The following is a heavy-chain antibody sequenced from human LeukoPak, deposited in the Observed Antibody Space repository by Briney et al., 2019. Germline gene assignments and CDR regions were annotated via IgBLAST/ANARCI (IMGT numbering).Heavy chain of an antibody. J-gene: IGHJ4*02. CDR1: GFTFSSCE. D-gene: IGHD3-10*01. Sequence: PGRSLRLSCAASGFTFSSCEMNWVRQAPGKGLEWVSYISSSGSTIYYADSVKGRFTISRDNAKNSLYLQMNSLRAEDTAVYYCARGLAYYYGSGSYGFDYWGQGTLVTVSS. V-gene: IGHV3-48*03. CDR3: ARGLAYYYGSGSYGFDY. CDR2: ISSSGSTI.